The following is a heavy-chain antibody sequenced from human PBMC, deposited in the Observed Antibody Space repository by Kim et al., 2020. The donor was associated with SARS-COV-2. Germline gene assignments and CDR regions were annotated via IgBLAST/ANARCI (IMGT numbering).Heavy chain of an antibody. CDR1: GYTFTSYD. V-gene: IGHV1-8*01. Sequence: ASVKVSCKASGYTFTSYDINWVRQATGQGLEWMAWMKPSSGNSGSAQKFQGRVTLTRDTSISTAFLELSSLTSEDTALYFCARVGSPISGYFTWGQGTLV. CDR3: ARVGSPISGYFT. J-gene: IGHJ5*02. D-gene: IGHD3-22*01. CDR2: MKPSSGNS.